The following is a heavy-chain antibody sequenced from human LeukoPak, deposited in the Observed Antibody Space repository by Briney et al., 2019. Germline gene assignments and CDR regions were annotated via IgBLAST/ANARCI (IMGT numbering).Heavy chain of an antibody. Sequence: GVPLRLSCAASGFTFSDPWMTWVRQAPGKGLEWVGPIKSRLDGVTADYAAPVKGRFTISREDSKNTQYLQMSSLRAEDTAVYYCARVHYDILTGYYFDYWGQGTLVTVSS. CDR3: ARVHYDILTGYYFDY. CDR1: GFTFSDPW. J-gene: IGHJ4*02. D-gene: IGHD3-9*01. CDR2: IKSRLDGVTA. V-gene: IGHV3-15*01.